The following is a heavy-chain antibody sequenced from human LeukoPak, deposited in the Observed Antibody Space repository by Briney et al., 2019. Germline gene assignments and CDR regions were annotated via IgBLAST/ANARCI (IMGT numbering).Heavy chain of an antibody. V-gene: IGHV1-69*13. Sequence: SVKVSCKASGGTFSSYAISWVRQAPGQGLEWMGGIIPIFGTANCAQKLQGRVTITADESTSTDNMELSSLRAEYTAVYYCVGGIQLLYEFDYWGQGTLVSVSS. J-gene: IGHJ4*02. D-gene: IGHD5-18*01. CDR2: IIPIFGTA. CDR1: GGTFSSYA. CDR3: VGGIQLLYEFDY.